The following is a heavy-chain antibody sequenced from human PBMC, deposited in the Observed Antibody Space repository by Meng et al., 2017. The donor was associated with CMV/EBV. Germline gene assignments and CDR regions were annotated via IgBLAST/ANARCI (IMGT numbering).Heavy chain of an antibody. D-gene: IGHD2-2*01. J-gene: IGHJ3*02. V-gene: IGHV1-46*01. CDR3: ATAAGSRAPGGAFDI. CDR1: GYTFTSYY. Sequence: ASVKVSCKASGYTFTSYYMHWVRQAPGQGLEWMGIINPSGGSTSYAQKFQGRVTMTRDTSTSTVYMELSSLRSEDTAVYYCATAAGSRAPGGAFDIWGQGTMVTVSS. CDR2: INPSGGST.